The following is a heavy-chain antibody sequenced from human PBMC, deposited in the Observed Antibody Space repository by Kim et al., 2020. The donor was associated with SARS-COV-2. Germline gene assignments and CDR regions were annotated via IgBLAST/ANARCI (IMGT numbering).Heavy chain of an antibody. Sequence: YAQKFQGRVTMTRDTSTSTVYMELSSLRSEDTAVYYCARSVVGATPYFDYWGQGTLVTVSS. J-gene: IGHJ4*02. CDR3: ARSVVGATPYFDY. V-gene: IGHV1-46*01. D-gene: IGHD1-26*01.